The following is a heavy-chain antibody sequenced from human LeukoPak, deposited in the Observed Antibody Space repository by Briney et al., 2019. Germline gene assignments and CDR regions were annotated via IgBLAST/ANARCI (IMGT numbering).Heavy chain of an antibody. CDR2: IRYDGSNK. CDR3: ARDLQGGWYDSGGYYCYMDV. CDR1: GFTFSTYG. Sequence: GGSLRLSCAASGFTFSTYGMHWVRQAPGKGLEWVAFIRYDGSNKYYADSVKGRFTISRDNSKNTLYLQMNSLRAEDTAVYYCARDLQGGWYDSGGYYCYMDVWGKGTTVTVSS. J-gene: IGHJ6*03. D-gene: IGHD6-19*01. V-gene: IGHV3-30*02.